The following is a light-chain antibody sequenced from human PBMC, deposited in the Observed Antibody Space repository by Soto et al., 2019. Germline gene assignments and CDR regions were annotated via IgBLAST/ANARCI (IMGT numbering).Light chain of an antibody. V-gene: IGKV3-20*01. CDR2: GAS. CDR3: QQYGSSGT. J-gene: IGKJ1*01. Sequence: EIVLTQSPGTLSLSPGERATLSCRASQSVSSSYFAWYQRKPGQAPRLLIYGASSRATGIPDRFSGRGSGTDLTLTISRLEPEDFAVYYCQQYGSSGTFGQGTKWIS. CDR1: QSVSSSY.